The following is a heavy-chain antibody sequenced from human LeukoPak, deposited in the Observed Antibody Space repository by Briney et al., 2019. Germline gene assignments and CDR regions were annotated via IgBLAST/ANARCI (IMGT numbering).Heavy chain of an antibody. J-gene: IGHJ6*03. V-gene: IGHV3-21*01. CDR1: GFAFSLYG. Sequence: GGSLRLSXAASGFAFSLYGMNWVRQAPGKGLEWVSSISSSSTFIYYADSVKGRFTISRDNAKKSVYLQMNSLRAEDTAVYYCARSARYCTNGVCPTFYYYYMDVWGKGTTVTVSS. CDR2: ISSSSTFI. D-gene: IGHD2-8*01. CDR3: ARSARYCTNGVCPTFYYYYMDV.